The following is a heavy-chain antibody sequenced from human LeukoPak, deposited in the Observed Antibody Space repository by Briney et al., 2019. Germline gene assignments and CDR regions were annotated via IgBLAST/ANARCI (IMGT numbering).Heavy chain of an antibody. CDR3: ARDRKSITMIVVATDAFDI. CDR1: VYTFTGYY. J-gene: IGHJ3*02. V-gene: IGHV1-2*02. D-gene: IGHD3-22*01. CDR2: INPNRGRT. Sequence: GASVKVSCKASVYTFTGYYMHWVRQAPGQGLEWMGWINPNRGRTNYAQKFQGRVTMTRDTSISTAYMELSRLRSDDTAVYYCARDRKSITMIVVATDAFDIWGQGTMVTVSS.